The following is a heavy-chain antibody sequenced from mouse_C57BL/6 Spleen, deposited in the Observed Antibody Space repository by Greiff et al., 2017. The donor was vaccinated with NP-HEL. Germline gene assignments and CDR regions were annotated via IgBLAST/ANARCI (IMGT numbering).Heavy chain of an antibody. V-gene: IGHV1-50*01. Sequence: QVQLQQPGAELVKPGASVKLSCKASGYTFTSYWMQWVKQRPGQGLEWIGEIDPSDSYTNYNQKFKGKATLTVDTSSSTAYMQLSSLTSEDSAVYYCARGRLPDYFDYWGQGTTLTVSS. J-gene: IGHJ2*01. D-gene: IGHD3-2*02. CDR1: GYTFTSYW. CDR3: ARGRLPDYFDY. CDR2: IDPSDSYT.